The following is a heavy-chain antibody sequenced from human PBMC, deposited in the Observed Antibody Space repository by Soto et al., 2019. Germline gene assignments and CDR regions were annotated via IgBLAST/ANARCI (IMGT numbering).Heavy chain of an antibody. J-gene: IGHJ4*02. CDR2: IYPVDSDT. CDR3: ARAIGYCSSSSCYTFDY. CDR1: GYSFNTYW. D-gene: IGHD2-2*02. Sequence: PGESLKISCKGSGYSFNTYWIGWVRQMPGKGLEWMGIIYPVDSDTRYSPSFQGQVTISVDKSISTAYLQWSSLKASDTAMYYCARAIGYCSSSSCYTFDYWGQGTLVTVSS. V-gene: IGHV5-51*01.